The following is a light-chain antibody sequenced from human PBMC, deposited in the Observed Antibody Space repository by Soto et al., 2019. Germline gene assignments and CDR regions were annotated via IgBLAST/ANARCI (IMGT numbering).Light chain of an antibody. CDR2: GAS. V-gene: IGKV3-20*01. Sequence: EIVLTQSPGTLSLSPGERATLSCRPSQSVSRSDLAWYQQKPGQAPRLLIYGASSRATGIPDRFSGSGSGTDFTLTISRMEPEDFAVYYCQQFSSTPSWTFGQGTKVDIK. CDR1: QSVSRSD. J-gene: IGKJ1*01. CDR3: QQFSSTPSWT.